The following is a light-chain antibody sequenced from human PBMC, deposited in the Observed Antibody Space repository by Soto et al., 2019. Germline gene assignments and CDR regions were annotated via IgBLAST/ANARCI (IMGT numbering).Light chain of an antibody. Sequence: VLRQPPRTRALYPRESATLACGTSQSVSSNSLAWHQQKPGQAPRLLMYAASSRAAGIPDRFSGSGSGTDFTLTISRLEPEDFAVYYCQQHGRWGITFGPGTKVDIK. CDR1: QSVSSNS. J-gene: IGKJ3*01. V-gene: IGKV3-20*01. CDR2: AAS. CDR3: QQHGRWGIT.